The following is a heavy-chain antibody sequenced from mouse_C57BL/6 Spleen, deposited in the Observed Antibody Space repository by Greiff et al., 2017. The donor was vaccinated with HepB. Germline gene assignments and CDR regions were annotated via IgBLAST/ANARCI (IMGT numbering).Heavy chain of an antibody. V-gene: IGHV1-55*01. J-gene: IGHJ2*01. CDR1: GYTFTSYW. D-gene: IGHD3-2*02. Sequence: QVQLQQPGAELVKPGASVKMSCKASGYTFTSYWITWVKQRPGQGLEWIGDIYPGSGSTNYNEKFKSKATLTVDTSSSTAYMQLSSLTSEDSAVYYCASDSSGLVSYYFDYWGQGTTLTVSS. CDR2: IYPGSGST. CDR3: ASDSSGLVSYYFDY.